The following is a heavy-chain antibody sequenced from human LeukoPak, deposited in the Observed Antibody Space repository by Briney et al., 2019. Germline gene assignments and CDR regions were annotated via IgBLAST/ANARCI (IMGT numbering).Heavy chain of an antibody. CDR1: GFTFSSFG. Sequence: GSLRLSCATSGFTFSSFGINWVRQAPGKGLEWVSSISSSSSYIYYADSVKGRFTISRDNAKNSLYLQMNSLRAEDTAVYYCARDLRGIAVAVQFDYWGQGTLVTVSS. CDR3: ARDLRGIAVAVQFDY. V-gene: IGHV3-21*01. D-gene: IGHD6-19*01. J-gene: IGHJ4*02. CDR2: ISSSSSYI.